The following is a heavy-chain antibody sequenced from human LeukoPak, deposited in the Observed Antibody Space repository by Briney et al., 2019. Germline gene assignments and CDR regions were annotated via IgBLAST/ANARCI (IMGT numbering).Heavy chain of an antibody. Sequence: SETLSLTCAVYGGSFSGYYWSWIRQPPGKGLEWIGEINHSGSTNYNPSLKSRVTISVDTSKNQFSLKLSSVTAADTAVYYCARHNGSSTSCQSFDYWGQGTLVTVSS. V-gene: IGHV4-34*01. J-gene: IGHJ4*02. D-gene: IGHD2-2*01. CDR2: INHSGST. CDR1: GGSFSGYY. CDR3: ARHNGSSTSCQSFDY.